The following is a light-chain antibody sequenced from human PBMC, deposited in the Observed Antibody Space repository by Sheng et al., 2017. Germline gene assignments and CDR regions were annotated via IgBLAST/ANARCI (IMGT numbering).Light chain of an antibody. V-gene: IGKV2-28*01. Sequence: DIVMTQSPLSLPVTPGEAASISCRSSQSLLHRNGRNYLDWYLQKPGQSPQVVIYLGSNRASGVPDRFSGSGSGTDFTLVISNLQPEDFATYFCQHYRYFPPTFGQGTKVEV. CDR3: QHYRYFPPT. CDR2: LGS. J-gene: IGKJ1*01. CDR1: QSLLHRNGRNY.